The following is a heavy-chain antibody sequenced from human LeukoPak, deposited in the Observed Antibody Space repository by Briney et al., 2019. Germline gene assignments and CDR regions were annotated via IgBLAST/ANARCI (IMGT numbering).Heavy chain of an antibody. CDR1: GFTFSSYW. D-gene: IGHD6-13*01. CDR2: ISSSGSTI. J-gene: IGHJ6*02. V-gene: IGHV3-48*04. Sequence: GGSLRLSCEASGFTFSSYWMTWVRQAPGKGLEWVSYISSSGSTIYYADSVKGRFTISRDNAKNSLYLQMNSLRAEDTAVYYCARLYSSSWYPYYYGMDVWGQGTTVTVSS. CDR3: ARLYSSSWYPYYYGMDV.